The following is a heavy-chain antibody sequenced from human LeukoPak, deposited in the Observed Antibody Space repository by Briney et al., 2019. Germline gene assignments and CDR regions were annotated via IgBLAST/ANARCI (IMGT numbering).Heavy chain of an antibody. V-gene: IGHV3-23*01. J-gene: IGHJ4*02. CDR2: ISTSGGIT. Sequence: PGGSLRLSCAASGFTFSTYAMSWVRQAPGKGLEWVSTISTSGGITYYPDSVKGRFTISRDNSKNTPYLQMNSLRAEDTALYYCAKDLPQPGDVGDGYWGQGTLVTVSS. CDR3: AKDLPQPGDVGDGY. D-gene: IGHD7-27*01. CDR1: GFTFSTYA.